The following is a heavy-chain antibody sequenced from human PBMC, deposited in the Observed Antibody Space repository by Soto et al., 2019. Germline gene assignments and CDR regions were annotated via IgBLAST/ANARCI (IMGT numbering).Heavy chain of an antibody. D-gene: IGHD3-22*01. CDR1: GFAFSNYA. Sequence: GGSLRLSCAASGFAFSNYAIIWVRQAPGKGLEWVSSISAGGARDSAGSVRGRFTIERDNSKNTVYLQMTGVVAEDTAVYYCVGGRGTGYYYPLDYWGQGTLVTVSS. J-gene: IGHJ4*02. V-gene: IGHV3-23*01. CDR3: VGGRGTGYYYPLDY. CDR2: ISAGGAR.